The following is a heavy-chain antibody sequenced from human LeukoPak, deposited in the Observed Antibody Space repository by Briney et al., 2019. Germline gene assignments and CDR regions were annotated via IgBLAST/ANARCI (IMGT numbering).Heavy chain of an antibody. J-gene: IGHJ5*02. CDR3: ARVFTSWFDP. Sequence: GGSLRLSCAASGFTFSTYEMNWVRQAPGKGLEWLSYISSSGNSMYYADSVKGRFTVSRDNAKKSLYLQMNSLRAEDTAVYYCARVFTSWFDPWGQGTLVTVST. D-gene: IGHD2/OR15-2a*01. CDR2: ISSSGNSM. CDR1: GFTFSTYE. V-gene: IGHV3-48*03.